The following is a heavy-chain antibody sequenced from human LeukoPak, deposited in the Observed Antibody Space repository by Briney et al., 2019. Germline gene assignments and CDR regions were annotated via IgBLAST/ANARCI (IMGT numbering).Heavy chain of an antibody. CDR2: FYSGGST. Sequence: PGGSLRLSCAASGFTVSSNYMSWVRQAPGKGLEWVSVFYSGGSTYYADSVKGRFTISRDNSKNTPYLQMNSLRAEDTAVYYCARVKKQQYYANGDNWFDPWGQGTLVTVSS. CDR1: GFTVSSNY. CDR3: ARVKKQQYYANGDNWFDP. V-gene: IGHV3-66*02. D-gene: IGHD3-10*01. J-gene: IGHJ5*02.